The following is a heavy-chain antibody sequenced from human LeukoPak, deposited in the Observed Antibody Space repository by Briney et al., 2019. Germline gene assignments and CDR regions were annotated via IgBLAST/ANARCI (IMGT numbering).Heavy chain of an antibody. D-gene: IGHD2-2*02. CDR1: GGSISSSSYY. CDR2: IYYSGST. V-gene: IGHV4-39*01. CDR3: ARSLVVPAAIRGDYFDY. J-gene: IGHJ4*02. Sequence: SETLSLTCTVSGGSISSSSYYWGWIRQPPGKGLEWIGSIYYSGSTYYNPSLKSRVTISVDTSKNQFSLKLSSVTAADTAVYYCARSLVVPAAIRGDYFDYWGQGTLVTVSS.